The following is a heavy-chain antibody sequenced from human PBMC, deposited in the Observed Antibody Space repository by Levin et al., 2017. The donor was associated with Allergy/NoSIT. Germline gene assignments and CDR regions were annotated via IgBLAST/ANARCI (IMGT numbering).Heavy chain of an antibody. J-gene: IGHJ4*02. V-gene: IGHV4-39*01. CDR1: GGSISSSSYY. CDR3: ARHQGAVWFGELLPPRLTPFDY. CDR2: IYYSGST. Sequence: PSETLSLTCTVSGGSISSSSYYWGWIRQPPGKGLEWIGSIYYSGSTYYNPSLKSRVTISVDTSKNQFSLKLSSVTAADTAVYYCARHQGAVWFGELLPPRLTPFDYWGQGTLVTVSS. D-gene: IGHD3-10*01.